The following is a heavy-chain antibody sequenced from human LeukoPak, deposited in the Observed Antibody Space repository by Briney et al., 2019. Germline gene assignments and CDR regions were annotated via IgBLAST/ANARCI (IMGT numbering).Heavy chain of an antibody. CDR1: GGSISSSNW. V-gene: IGHV4-4*02. CDR2: IYHSGST. CDR3: AKSSGLNIRRYYYYYMDV. D-gene: IGHD3-10*01. J-gene: IGHJ6*03. Sequence: SETLSLTCAVSGGSISSSNWWSWVRQPPGKGLEWIGEIYHSGSTNYNPSLKSRVTISVDKSKNQFSLKLSSVTAADTAVYYCAKSSGLNIRRYYYYYMDVWGKGTTVTVSS.